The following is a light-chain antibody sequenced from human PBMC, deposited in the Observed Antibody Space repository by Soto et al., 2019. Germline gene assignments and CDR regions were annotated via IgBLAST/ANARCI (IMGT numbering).Light chain of an antibody. CDR1: SSNIGNNY. V-gene: IGLV1-51*01. CDR3: GTWDSSLSAGV. J-gene: IGLJ2*01. CDR2: DNN. Sequence: QSVLTQPPSVSAAPGQKVTVSCSGSSSNIGNNYVSWYQQLPKTAPKLLIYDNNKRPSGIPDRFSGSKSGTSATLGITGLQTGDEADYYCGTWDSSLSAGVFGGGTKLTVL.